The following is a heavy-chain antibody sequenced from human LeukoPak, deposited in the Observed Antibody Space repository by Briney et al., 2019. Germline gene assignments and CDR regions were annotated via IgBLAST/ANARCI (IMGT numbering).Heavy chain of an antibody. CDR1: GYTFTNYI. V-gene: IGHV1-18*01. Sequence: GASVKVSCKASGYTFTNYIISWVRQAPGQGLAWMGWISAYNGNTNYAQKLQGRVTMTTDTSTATAYMELRSLRSDDTAVYYCARGGNYFRFDPWGQGTLVTVSS. J-gene: IGHJ5*02. D-gene: IGHD1-26*01. CDR3: ARGGNYFRFDP. CDR2: ISAYNGNT.